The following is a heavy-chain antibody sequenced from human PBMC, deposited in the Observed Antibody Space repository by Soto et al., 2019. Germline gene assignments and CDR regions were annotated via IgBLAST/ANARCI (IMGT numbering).Heavy chain of an antibody. Sequence: PSETLSLTCTVSGGSISSYSWSWIRKPPGKGLEWIGYIYHSGSTYYNPSLKSRVSMSVDASKNQFSLTLTSVTAADTAIYYCARGAVPASFLFYFDLWGQGALVTVSS. CDR3: ARGAVPASFLFYFDL. D-gene: IGHD3-16*01. J-gene: IGHJ4*02. CDR1: GGSISSYS. CDR2: IYHSGST. V-gene: IGHV4-59*01.